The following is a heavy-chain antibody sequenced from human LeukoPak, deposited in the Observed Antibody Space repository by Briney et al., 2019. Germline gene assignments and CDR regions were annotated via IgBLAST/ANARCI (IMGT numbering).Heavy chain of an antibody. Sequence: GGSLRLSCAAPGFTLSDHYMDWVRQAPGKGLEWVGRTRNKANSYTTDYAASVKGRFTISRDDLKNSLYLQMNSLRAEDTAVYYCASYGDYRGQGIHAFDIWGQGTMVTVSS. CDR1: GFTLSDHY. V-gene: IGHV3-72*01. CDR2: TRNKANSYTT. J-gene: IGHJ3*02. D-gene: IGHD4-17*01. CDR3: ASYGDYRGQGIHAFDI.